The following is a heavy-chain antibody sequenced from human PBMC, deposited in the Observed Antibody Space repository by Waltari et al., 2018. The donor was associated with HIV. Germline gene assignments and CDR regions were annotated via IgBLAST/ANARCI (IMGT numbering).Heavy chain of an antibody. V-gene: IGHV4-34*01. CDR2: VNHSGST. Sequence: QVRLQQWGAGLLKPSETLSLTCAVYGGSFSGYYWTWIRQPPGKGLEWIGEVNHSGSTNYNPSLKSRVTISLDTSKKQFSMRLTSVSAADTAVYYCARGRQRFTMIIMASAGAFDVWGQGTMVTVSS. CDR3: ARGRQRFTMIIMASAGAFDV. J-gene: IGHJ3*01. D-gene: IGHD3-22*01. CDR1: GGSFSGYY.